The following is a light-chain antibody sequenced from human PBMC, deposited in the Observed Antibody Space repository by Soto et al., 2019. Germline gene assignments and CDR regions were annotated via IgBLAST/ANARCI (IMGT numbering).Light chain of an antibody. Sequence: IGLTQSPGTLSLSPGERTTLSCRASQTLSSNSLAWYQQRPGQTPRVLVYGASNRATGIPDKFSGSGSGTDFTLTISRLEPEDFAVYYCQQYESSPITFGGGTKVDIK. V-gene: IGKV3-20*01. J-gene: IGKJ4*01. CDR1: QTLSSNS. CDR3: QQYESSPIT. CDR2: GAS.